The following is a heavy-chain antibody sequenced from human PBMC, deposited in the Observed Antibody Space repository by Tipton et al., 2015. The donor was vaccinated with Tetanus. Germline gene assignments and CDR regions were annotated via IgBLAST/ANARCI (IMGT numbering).Heavy chain of an antibody. V-gene: IGHV3-48*02. CDR2: ISRSSETI. CDR1: RFTFSSYS. J-gene: IGHJ4*02. Sequence: SLRLSCVASRFTFSSYSMNWVRQAPGKGLEWVSYISRSSETIYHADSVKGRFTNSRDNAKNSLYLQMNSLRDEDTAVYYCARGHINRPETGDFWGQGTLVTVSS. D-gene: IGHD1-14*01. CDR3: ARGHINRPETGDF.